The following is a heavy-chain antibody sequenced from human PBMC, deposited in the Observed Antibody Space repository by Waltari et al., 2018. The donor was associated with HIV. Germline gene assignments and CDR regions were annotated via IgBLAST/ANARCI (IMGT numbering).Heavy chain of an antibody. CDR3: ARDPRSSGYYGMDV. CDR2: IYSGGSR. V-gene: IGHV3-53*01. Sequence: EVQLVASGGGLIEPGGSLRVSCAASGFNISSNDMSWVRQAPGKGLEWVSVIYSGGSRYYADSVKGRFIISRDNSKNTVSLHMNSLRAEDTAVYYCARDPRSSGYYGMDVWGQGIKVTVSS. CDR1: GFNISSND. J-gene: IGHJ6*02. D-gene: IGHD1-26*01.